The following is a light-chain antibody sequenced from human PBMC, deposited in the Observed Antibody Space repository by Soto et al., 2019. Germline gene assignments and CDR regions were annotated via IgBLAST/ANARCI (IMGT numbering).Light chain of an antibody. V-gene: IGKV3-20*01. J-gene: IGKJ5*01. Sequence: EIVLTQSPGTLSLSPGERATLSCRASQSVSSSYLAWYQQKPGQAPRLLIDGSSSRATGIPDRFSGSGSGTDFTLTITGLEPEDFALYYCQQYGSSPITFGQGTRLEI. CDR2: GSS. CDR3: QQYGSSPIT. CDR1: QSVSSSY.